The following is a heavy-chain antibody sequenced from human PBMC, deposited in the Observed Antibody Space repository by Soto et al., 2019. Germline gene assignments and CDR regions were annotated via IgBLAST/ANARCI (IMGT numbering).Heavy chain of an antibody. CDR1: GVSISSGGYY. CDR3: AKLSCTSSTCYFPGWFDP. Sequence: SDTLSLTCTVYGVSISSGGYYWSWIRQHPGKCLEWIGYIYYSGSTYYNPSLKSRVTISVDTSKNQFSLQLKSMTAADTAVYYCAKLSCTSSTCYFPGWFDPWGQGTLVTVSS. V-gene: IGHV4-31*03. J-gene: IGHJ5*02. D-gene: IGHD2-2*01. CDR2: IYYSGST.